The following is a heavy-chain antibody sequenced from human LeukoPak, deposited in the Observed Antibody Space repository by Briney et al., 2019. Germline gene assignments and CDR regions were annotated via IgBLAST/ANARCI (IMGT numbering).Heavy chain of an antibody. CDR3: ASGYYIDY. J-gene: IGHJ4*02. CDR2: TYYRSKWYN. Sequence: SQTLSPTCAISGDSVSSNSAAWNWIRQSPSRGLEWPGRTYYRSKWYNDYAVSVKSRITINPDTSKDQFSLQLNSVTPDDTAVYYCASGYYIDYWGQGTLVTVSS. V-gene: IGHV6-1*01. D-gene: IGHD1-14*01. CDR1: GDSVSSNSAA.